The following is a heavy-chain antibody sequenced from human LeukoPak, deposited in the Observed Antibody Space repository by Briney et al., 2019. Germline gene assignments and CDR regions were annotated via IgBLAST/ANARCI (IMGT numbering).Heavy chain of an antibody. Sequence: SETLSLTCTVSGGSISSYYWSWIRQPPGKGLEWIGYIYYSGSTNYNPSLKSRVTISVDTSKNQFSLKLSSVTAADTAVYYCARVRADREAYYFDYWGQGTLVTVSS. CDR3: ARVRADREAYYFDY. J-gene: IGHJ4*02. V-gene: IGHV4-59*01. CDR2: IYYSGST. CDR1: GGSISSYY. D-gene: IGHD1-26*01.